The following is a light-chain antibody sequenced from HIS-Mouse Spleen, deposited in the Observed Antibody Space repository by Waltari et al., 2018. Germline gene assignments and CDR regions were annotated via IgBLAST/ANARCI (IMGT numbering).Light chain of an antibody. Sequence: QSVLTQPPSASGTPGQRVTISSSGSRSNTGSNTLHWSQQLPGTAPKLLIYSNNLRPSGVPDRFSGSKSGTSASLAISGLQSEDEADYYCAAWDDSLNGNYVFGTGTKVTVL. CDR2: SNN. CDR3: AAWDDSLNGNYV. CDR1: RSNTGSNT. V-gene: IGLV1-44*01. J-gene: IGLJ1*01.